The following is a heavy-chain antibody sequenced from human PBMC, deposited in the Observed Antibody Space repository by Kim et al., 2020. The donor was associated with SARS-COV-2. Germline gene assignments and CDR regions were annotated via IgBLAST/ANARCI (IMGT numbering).Heavy chain of an antibody. D-gene: IGHD1-1*01. CDR3: VRGNWNDGRGDYHGLDV. CDR2: VDHRGTT. Sequence: SETLSLTCGVFSGSFTNYYWNWIRQPPGKGLEWIGEVDHRGTTNYSPAFMSRVSISVDTSKNYISLKLTSVIAADTAVFFCVRGNWNDGRGDYHGLDVWG. CDR1: SGSFTNYY. V-gene: IGHV4-34*01. J-gene: IGHJ6*01.